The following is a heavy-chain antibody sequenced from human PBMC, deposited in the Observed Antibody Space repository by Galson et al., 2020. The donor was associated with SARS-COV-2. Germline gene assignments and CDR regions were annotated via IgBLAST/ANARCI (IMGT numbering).Heavy chain of an antibody. Sequence: SETLSLTCTVSGGSISSSYWSWIRQPPGKGLEWIGYLYYSGSTNYNPSLKSRVTISVDTSKNQFSLKLSSVTAADTAVYYCARDHPPIKGFGPVPALGWYFDLWGRGTLFTVS. CDR1: GGSISSSY. D-gene: IGHD3-10*01. V-gene: IGHV4-59*13. CDR2: LYYSGST. J-gene: IGHJ2*01. CDR3: ARDHPPIKGFGPVPALGWYFDL.